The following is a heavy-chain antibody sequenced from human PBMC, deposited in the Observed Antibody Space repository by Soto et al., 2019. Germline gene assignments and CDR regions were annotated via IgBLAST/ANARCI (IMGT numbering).Heavy chain of an antibody. CDR1: GGSISTVGHY. V-gene: IGHV4-31*03. J-gene: IGHJ4*02. CDR3: AKPNRMVGSSSYYFDY. D-gene: IGHD6-6*01. CDR2: IYHTGST. Sequence: SETLSLTCSVSGGSISTVGHYWTWIRQPPGKGLEWIGSIYHTGSTYYSKSLRSRLTMSVDTSKSQFSLRLSSVTAADTAVYYCAKPNRMVGSSSYYFDYWGQGTLVTVSS.